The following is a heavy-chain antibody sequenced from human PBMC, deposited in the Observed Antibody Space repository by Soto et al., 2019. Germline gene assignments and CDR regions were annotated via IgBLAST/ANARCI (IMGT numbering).Heavy chain of an antibody. CDR2: IIPIFGTA. Sequence: SVKVSCKASGGTFSSYAISWVRQAPGQGLEWMGGIIPIFGTANYAQKFQGRVTITADESTSTAYMELSSLRSEDTAVYYCASGGYETLNYYYYYGMDVWGQGTTVTVSS. J-gene: IGHJ6*02. V-gene: IGHV1-69*13. D-gene: IGHD5-12*01. CDR1: GGTFSSYA. CDR3: ASGGYETLNYYYYYGMDV.